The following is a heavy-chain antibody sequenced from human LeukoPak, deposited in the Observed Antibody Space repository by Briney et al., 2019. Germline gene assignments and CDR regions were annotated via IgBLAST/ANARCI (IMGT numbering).Heavy chain of an antibody. CDR2: ISGSGGST. CDR1: GFTFSSYA. CDR3: AITLGGCGGDCYPDTTFDY. D-gene: IGHD2-21*02. J-gene: IGHJ4*02. V-gene: IGHV3-23*01. Sequence: GGSLRLSCAASGFTFSSYAMSWVRQAPGKGLEWVSAISGSGGSTYYADSVKGRFTISRDNSKNTLYLQMNSLRAEDTAVYYCAITLGGCGGDCYPDTTFDYWGQGTLVTVSS.